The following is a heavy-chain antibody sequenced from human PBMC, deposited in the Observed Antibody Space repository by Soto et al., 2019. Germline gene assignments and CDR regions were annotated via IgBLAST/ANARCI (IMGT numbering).Heavy chain of an antibody. CDR2: ISGSGGST. CDR3: AKDTGHYYDSSGYYYFDY. J-gene: IGHJ4*02. CDR1: GFTFSSYA. V-gene: IGHV3-23*01. D-gene: IGHD3-22*01. Sequence: EVQLLESGGGLVQPGGSLRLSCAASGFTFSSYAMSWVRQAPGKGLEWVSAISGSGGSTYYADSVKGRFTISRDNSKNTLYLQMNSLRAEDTAVYYCAKDTGHYYDSSGYYYFDYWCQGTLVTVSS.